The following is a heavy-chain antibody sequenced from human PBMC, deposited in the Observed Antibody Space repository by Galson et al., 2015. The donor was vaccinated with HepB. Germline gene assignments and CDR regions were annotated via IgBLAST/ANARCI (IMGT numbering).Heavy chain of an antibody. Sequence: SVKVSCKASGYTFTSYGISWVRQAPGQGLEWMGWISAYTGNTNYAQKLQGRVTMTTDTSTSTVYMELRSLRSDDTAVYYCARETRNSYGDFFCFDPWGQGTLVTVSS. CDR1: GYTFTSYG. V-gene: IGHV1-18*04. CDR2: ISAYTGNT. J-gene: IGHJ5*02. D-gene: IGHD5-18*01. CDR3: ARETRNSYGDFFCFDP.